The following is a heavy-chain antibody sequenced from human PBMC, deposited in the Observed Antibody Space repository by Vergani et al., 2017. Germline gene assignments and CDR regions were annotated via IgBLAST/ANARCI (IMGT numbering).Heavy chain of an antibody. Sequence: EVQLLESGGGLVQPGGSLRLSCAASGFTFSSYAMSWVRQAPGKGLEWVSAISGSGGSTYYADSVKGRFTISRDNSKNTLYLQMTSLRAEDTAVYYCAKELISSGYYSHVSDAFDIWGQGTMVTVSS. J-gene: IGHJ3*02. V-gene: IGHV3-23*01. CDR2: ISGSGGST. CDR3: AKELISSGYYSHVSDAFDI. CDR1: GFTFSSYA. D-gene: IGHD3-22*01.